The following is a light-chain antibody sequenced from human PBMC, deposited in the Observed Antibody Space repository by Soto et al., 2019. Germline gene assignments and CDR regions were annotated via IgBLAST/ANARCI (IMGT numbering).Light chain of an antibody. CDR2: KAS. J-gene: IGKJ2*01. V-gene: IGKV1-5*03. CDR3: QQYNSSSRT. CDR1: QSISPW. Sequence: DIQMTQSPSTLSASVGDRVTITCRASQSISPWLAWYQQKPGKAPKILIYKASSLESGVPSRFSGSDSGTEFTLTISGLQPDDFATYYCQQYNSSSRTFGQGTKVEIK.